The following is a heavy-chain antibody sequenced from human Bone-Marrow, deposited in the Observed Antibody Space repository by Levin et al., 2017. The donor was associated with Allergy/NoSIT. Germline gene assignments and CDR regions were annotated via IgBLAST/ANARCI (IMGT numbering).Heavy chain of an antibody. CDR3: ARVLQYSYYYTDV. CDR2: SYTSGNI. CDR1: GVSITSGSYY. Sequence: SQTLSLTCTVSGVSITSGSYYWSWIRQPAGKGLEWIGHSYTSGNITYNPSLKSRVTISLDTSKNQFSLKLRSVTAAVTAVYYCARVLQYSYYYTDVWGKGTMVTVSS. V-gene: IGHV4-61*09. J-gene: IGHJ6*03. D-gene: IGHD2-21*01.